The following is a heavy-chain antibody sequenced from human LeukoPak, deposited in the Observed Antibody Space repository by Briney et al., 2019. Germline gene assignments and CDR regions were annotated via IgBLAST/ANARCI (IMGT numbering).Heavy chain of an antibody. CDR1: GYTFTSYA. V-gene: IGHV1-3*01. J-gene: IGHJ4*02. CDR2: INAGNGNT. Sequence: GASVNVSCKASGYTFTSYAMHWVRQAPGQRLEWMGWINAGNGNTKYSQKSQGRVTITRDTSASTAYMELSSLRSEDTAVYYCARDPITGLDYWGQGTLVTVSS. CDR3: ARDPITGLDY. D-gene: IGHD1-14*01.